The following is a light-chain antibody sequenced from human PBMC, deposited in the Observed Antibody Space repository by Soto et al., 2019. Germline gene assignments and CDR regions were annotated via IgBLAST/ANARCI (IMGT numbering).Light chain of an antibody. V-gene: IGKV1-39*01. CDR3: QQSYSTPRT. CDR1: QSISSY. J-gene: IGKJ1*01. Sequence: DIQMTQSPSSLSASVGDRVTITCRASQSISSYFNWYQQKPGKAPKLLIYAASSLQSGVPSRFSGSGSGTDFTLTISSLQPEDFATYYCQQSYSTPRTFVQGTKVEIK. CDR2: AAS.